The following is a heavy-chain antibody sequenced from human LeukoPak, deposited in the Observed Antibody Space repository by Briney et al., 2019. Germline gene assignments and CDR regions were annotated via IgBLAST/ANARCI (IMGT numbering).Heavy chain of an antibody. D-gene: IGHD3-10*01. Sequence: SETLSLTCAVYGGSFSGYYWSWIRQPPGKGLEWIGEINHSGSTNYNPSLKSRVTISVDTSKNQFSLKLSSVTAADTAVYYCARGYPRRLLWFGELLRGSPCYFDYWGQGTLVTVSS. CDR1: GGSFSGYY. J-gene: IGHJ4*02. CDR3: ARGYPRRLLWFGELLRGSPCYFDY. V-gene: IGHV4-34*01. CDR2: INHSGST.